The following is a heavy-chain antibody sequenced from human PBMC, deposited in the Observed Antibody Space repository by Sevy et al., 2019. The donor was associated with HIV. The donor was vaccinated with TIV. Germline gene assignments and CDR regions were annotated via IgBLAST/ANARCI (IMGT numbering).Heavy chain of an antibody. CDR3: AGAATTVNPFDY. J-gene: IGHJ4*02. Sequence: ETLSLTCSVSGGSISNYRWTWIRQSPGKRLEWIGYIYYTGSTDYNPSLKGRVTISVDTSKNQLSLKVTSVTAAETAVYYCAGAATTVNPFDYWGQGTLVTVSS. V-gene: IGHV4-59*01. CDR1: GGSISNYR. CDR2: IYYTGST. D-gene: IGHD4-17*01.